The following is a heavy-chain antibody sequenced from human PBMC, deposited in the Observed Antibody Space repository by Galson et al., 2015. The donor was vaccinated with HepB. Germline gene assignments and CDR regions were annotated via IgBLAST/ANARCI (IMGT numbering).Heavy chain of an antibody. J-gene: IGHJ4*02. V-gene: IGHV1-46*01. CDR1: GYTFTSYY. CDR3: ARDRADHIDY. CDR2: INPSGGNT. Sequence: SVKVSCKASGYTFTSYYTHWVRQAPGQGLEWMGIINPSGGNTNYAQKFQGRVTMTRDTSTSTVYMELSSLKSEDTAVYYCARDRADHIDYWGQGTLVTVSS.